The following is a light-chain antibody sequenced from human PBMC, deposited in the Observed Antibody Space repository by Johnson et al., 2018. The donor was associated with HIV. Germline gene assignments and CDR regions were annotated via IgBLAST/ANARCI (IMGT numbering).Light chain of an antibody. V-gene: IGLV1-51*01. J-gene: IGLJ1*01. Sequence: SVLTQPPSVSAAPGQKVTISCSGSSSNIGNNYVSWYQQVPGTAPKLLIYDNKKRPSGIPDRFSGSKSGTSATLDITGLQTGDEADYYCGTWDSSLSALYVFGTGTKVTVL. CDR2: DNK. CDR1: SSNIGNNY. CDR3: GTWDSSLSALYV.